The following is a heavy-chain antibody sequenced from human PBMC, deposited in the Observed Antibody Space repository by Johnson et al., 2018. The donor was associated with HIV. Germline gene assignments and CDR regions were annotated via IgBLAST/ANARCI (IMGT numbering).Heavy chain of an antibody. CDR1: GFTFSSYA. CDR3: AKPPSMGADAFDI. J-gene: IGHJ3*02. D-gene: IGHD3-16*01. Sequence: QMLLVESGGGVVQPGRSLRLSCAASGFTFSSYAMHWVRQAPGKGLEWVAVISYDGSNKYYADSVKGRFTISRDNSKNTLYLQMNSLRAEDTAVYYCAKPPSMGADAFDIWGQGTRVTVSS. V-gene: IGHV3-30*04. CDR2: ISYDGSNK.